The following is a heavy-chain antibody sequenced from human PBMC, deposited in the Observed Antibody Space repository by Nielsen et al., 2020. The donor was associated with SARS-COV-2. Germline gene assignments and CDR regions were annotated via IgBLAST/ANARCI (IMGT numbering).Heavy chain of an antibody. CDR1: GFSLSTSGMR. V-gene: IGHV2-70*04. J-gene: IGHJ6*02. CDR2: IDWGDDK. Sequence: SGPTLVKPTQTLTLTCTFSGFSLSTSGMRVSWIRQPPGKALEWLARIDWGDDKFYSTSLKTRLTISKDTSKNQVVLTMTNMDPVDTATYYCARIWHPSGMDVWGQGTTVTVSS. CDR3: ARIWHPSGMDV.